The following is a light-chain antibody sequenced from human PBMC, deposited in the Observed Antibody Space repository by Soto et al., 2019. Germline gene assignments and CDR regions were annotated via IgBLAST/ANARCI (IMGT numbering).Light chain of an antibody. V-gene: IGKV3-20*01. CDR3: QQYGYSLPWT. Sequence: VLTQSPGTLSLSIGERATLSCRASPSLTSRYLAWFQQKPGQPPRLLIYGASSRATGIPDRFSGSGSGTGFTLTISRLEPEDFAVYYCQQYGYSLPWTFGQGTRVEIK. J-gene: IGKJ1*01. CDR1: PSLTSRY. CDR2: GAS.